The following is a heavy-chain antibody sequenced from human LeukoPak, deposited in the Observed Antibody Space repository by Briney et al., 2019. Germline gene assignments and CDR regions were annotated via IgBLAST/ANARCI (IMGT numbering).Heavy chain of an antibody. Sequence: ASVKVSCKVSGYTLTELSMHWVRQAPGKGLEWMGGFDPEDGETIYAQKFQGRVTMTEDTSTDTAYMELSSLRSEDTAVYYCARVTMVRGANWFDPWGQGTLVTVSS. D-gene: IGHD3-10*01. CDR2: FDPEDGET. CDR1: GYTLTELS. J-gene: IGHJ5*02. CDR3: ARVTMVRGANWFDP. V-gene: IGHV1-24*01.